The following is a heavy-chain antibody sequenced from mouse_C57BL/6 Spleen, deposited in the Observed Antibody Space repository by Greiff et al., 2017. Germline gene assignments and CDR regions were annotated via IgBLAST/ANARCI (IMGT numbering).Heavy chain of an antibody. J-gene: IGHJ2*01. CDR3: ARGGGYYCDY. CDR1: GYSITSGYY. V-gene: IGHV3-6*01. Sequence: EVKLVESGPGLVKPSQSLSLTCSVTGYSITSGYYWNWIRQFPGNKLEWMGYISYDGSNNYNPSLKNRISITRDTSKNQFFLKLNSVTTEDTATYYCARGGGYYCDYWGQGTTLTVAS. CDR2: ISYDGSN.